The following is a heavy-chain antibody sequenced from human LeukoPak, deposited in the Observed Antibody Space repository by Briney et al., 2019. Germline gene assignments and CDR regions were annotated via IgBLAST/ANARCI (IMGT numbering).Heavy chain of an antibody. D-gene: IGHD1-14*01. CDR3: ARHPEDFDC. CDR2: IYYSGGT. J-gene: IGHJ4*02. Sequence: KPSETLSLTCTVSGGSISSSSYYGGWIRQSPGKGLEWIGTIYYSGGTYYNPSLKSRVTISVDTSKNQFSLKLSSVTAADTAVYYCARHPEDFDCWGQGTLVTVSS. V-gene: IGHV4-39*01. CDR1: GGSISSSSYY.